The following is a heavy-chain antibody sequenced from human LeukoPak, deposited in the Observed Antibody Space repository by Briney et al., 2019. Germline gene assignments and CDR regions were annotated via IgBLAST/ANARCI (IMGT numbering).Heavy chain of an antibody. J-gene: IGHJ6*03. Sequence: ASVKVSCKASGYTFTSYGISWVRQAPGQGLEWMGWISAYNGNTNYAQKFQGRVTITADESTSTAYMELSSLRSEDTAVYYCARGPSPYQLLYYYYYYMDVWGKGTTVTISS. D-gene: IGHD2-2*01. CDR3: ARGPSPYQLLYYYYYYMDV. CDR2: ISAYNGNT. V-gene: IGHV1-18*01. CDR1: GYTFTSYG.